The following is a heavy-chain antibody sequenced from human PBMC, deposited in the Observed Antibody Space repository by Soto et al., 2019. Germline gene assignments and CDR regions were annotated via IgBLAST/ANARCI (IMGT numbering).Heavy chain of an antibody. CDR1: GFTFSSYA. CDR3: VPIQDIVATIAWYNRFDP. V-gene: IGHV3-64D*06. CDR2: ISSNGGST. Sequence: GGSLRLSCSASGFTFSSYAMHWVRQAPGKGLEYVSAISSNGGSTYYADSVKGRFTISRDNSKNTLYLQMSSLRAEDTAVYYCVPIQDIVATIAWYNRFDPWGQGTLVTVYS. J-gene: IGHJ5*02. D-gene: IGHD5-12*01.